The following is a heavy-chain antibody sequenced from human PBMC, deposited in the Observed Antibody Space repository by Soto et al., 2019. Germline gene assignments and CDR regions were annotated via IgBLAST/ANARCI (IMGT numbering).Heavy chain of an antibody. CDR1: GFTFSSYA. J-gene: IGHJ6*02. V-gene: IGHV3-30-3*01. CDR3: ARDKEKHPSSYYGMDV. Sequence: GGSLRLSCAASGFTFSSYAMHWVRQAPGKGLEWVAVISYDGSNKYYADSVKGRFTISRDNSKNTLYLQMNSLRAEDTAVYYCARDKEKHPSSYYGMDVWGQGTTVTVSS. CDR2: ISYDGSNK.